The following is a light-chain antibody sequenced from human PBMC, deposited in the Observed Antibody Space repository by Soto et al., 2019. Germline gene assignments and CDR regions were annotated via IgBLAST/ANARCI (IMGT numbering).Light chain of an antibody. Sequence: DIQMTQSQSSLSASVGDRVTITCRASQDIRKNLNWYQQRPGKAPNLLIYAASSLQNGVPSRFSGSGSGTDFTFTISSLQPEDIATYYCQQYDNLPPPAITCGQGTRREI. CDR2: AAS. CDR3: QQYDNLPPPAIT. CDR1: QDIRKN. J-gene: IGKJ5*01. V-gene: IGKV1-33*01.